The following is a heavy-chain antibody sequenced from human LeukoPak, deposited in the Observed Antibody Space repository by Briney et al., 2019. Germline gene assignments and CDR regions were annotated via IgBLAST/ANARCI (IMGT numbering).Heavy chain of an antibody. CDR2: INTNTGNP. J-gene: IGHJ5*02. Sequence: KXSCXASGXXFTTYAXNWVRQAPGQGLEWMGWINTNTGNPTYAQGFTGRFVFSLDTSVSTAYLQISSLKAEDTAVYYCARELLITRTWFDPWGQGTLVTVSS. CDR3: ARELLITRTWFDP. D-gene: IGHD3-22*01. V-gene: IGHV7-4-1*02. CDR1: GXXFTTYA.